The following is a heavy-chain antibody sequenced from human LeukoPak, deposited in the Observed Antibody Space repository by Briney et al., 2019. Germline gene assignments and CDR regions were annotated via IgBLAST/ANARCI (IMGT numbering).Heavy chain of an antibody. Sequence: PGGSLRLSCAASGFNFSTCGMHWVRQAPGKGLEWVAFIRYDVRNKYYADSVKGRFTISRDNSENTLYLQMNSLRAEDTAVYYCAKGDRYCTNTSCLVDYYYMGVWGKGTTVTMSS. CDR1: GFNFSTCG. CDR2: IRYDVRNK. J-gene: IGHJ6*03. V-gene: IGHV3-30*02. CDR3: AKGDRYCTNTSCLVDYYYMGV. D-gene: IGHD2-2*01.